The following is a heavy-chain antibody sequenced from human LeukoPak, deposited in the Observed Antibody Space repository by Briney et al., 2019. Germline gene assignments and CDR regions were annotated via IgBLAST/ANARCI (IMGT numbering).Heavy chain of an antibody. V-gene: IGHV3-23*01. J-gene: IGHJ4*02. CDR2: ISGSGGST. D-gene: IGHD3-10*01. CDR3: AKHYGSGSYYKETDY. CDR1: GFTFSSYA. Sequence: PGGSLRLSCAASGFTFSSYAMAWVRQAPGKGLEWVSGISGSGGSTYYADSVKGRFTISRDNSKNTLYLQMNSLRAEDTAVYFCAKHYGSGSYYKETDYWGQGTLVTVSS.